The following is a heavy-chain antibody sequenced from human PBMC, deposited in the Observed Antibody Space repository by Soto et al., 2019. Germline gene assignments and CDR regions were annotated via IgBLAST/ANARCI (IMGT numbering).Heavy chain of an antibody. V-gene: IGHV4-61*01. J-gene: IGHJ4*02. CDR3: ARVTSIFGVVSDFDY. CDR1: GGSVSSGSYY. D-gene: IGHD3-3*01. Sequence: TSETLSRTWTVSGGSVSSGSYYWSWIRQPPGKGLEWIGYINFSGSTNYNPSLKSRVTISVDTSKNQFSLKLNSVTAADTAVYYCARVTSIFGVVSDFDYWGQGTLVTVSS. CDR2: INFSGST.